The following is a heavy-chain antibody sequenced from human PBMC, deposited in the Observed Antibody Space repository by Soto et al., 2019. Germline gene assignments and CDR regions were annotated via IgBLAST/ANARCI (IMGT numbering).Heavy chain of an antibody. V-gene: IGHV4-34*01. CDR2: INHSGST. CDR3: ARGSPFFRGHDYVWGSYRLPYFDY. D-gene: IGHD3-16*02. Sequence: SETLSLTCAVYGGSFSGYYWSWIRQPPGKGLEWIGEINHSGSTNYNPSLKSRVTISVDTSKNQFSLKLSSVTAADTAVYYCARGSPFFRGHDYVWGSYRLPYFDYWGQGTLVTVSS. J-gene: IGHJ4*02. CDR1: GGSFSGYY.